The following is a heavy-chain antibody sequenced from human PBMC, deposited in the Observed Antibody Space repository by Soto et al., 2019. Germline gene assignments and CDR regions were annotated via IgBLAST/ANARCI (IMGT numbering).Heavy chain of an antibody. Sequence: SESMSLTCSVSGDSITTNGYYWGWIRQPPGKGLQWIGNVYSTGSTFSHPSLTSRVFISVDTSKNKFSLRLTSVTAADTAVYYCARSHYTYGLLIDYWGPGIMVT. CDR3: ARSHYTYGLLIDY. V-gene: IGHV4-39*01. J-gene: IGHJ4*02. D-gene: IGHD2-8*01. CDR2: VYSTGST. CDR1: GDSITTNGYY.